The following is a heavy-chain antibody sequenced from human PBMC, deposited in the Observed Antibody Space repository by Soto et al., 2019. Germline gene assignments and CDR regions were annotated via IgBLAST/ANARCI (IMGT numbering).Heavy chain of an antibody. CDR1: GGSISSGGYY. J-gene: IGHJ4*02. Sequence: SETLSLTCTVSGGSISSGGYYWSWIRQHPGKGLEWIGYIYYSGSTYYNPSLKSRVTIPVDTSKNQFSLKLSSVTAADTAVYYCARAADDFPLVYWGQGTLVTVSS. CDR2: IYYSGST. V-gene: IGHV4-31*03. D-gene: IGHD3-3*01. CDR3: ARAADDFPLVY.